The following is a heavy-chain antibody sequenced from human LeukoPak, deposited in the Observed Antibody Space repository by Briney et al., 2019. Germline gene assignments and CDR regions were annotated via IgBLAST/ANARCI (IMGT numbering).Heavy chain of an antibody. V-gene: IGHV4-30-4*01. CDR3: ARTGRGFSSPFDY. J-gene: IGHJ4*02. CDR1: GGSISSGDYY. CDR2: IYYSGST. Sequence: SQTLSLTCTVSGGSISSGDYYWSWIRQPPGKGLEWIGYIYYSGSTYYNPSLKSRVTISVDTSKNQFSLKLSSVTAADTAVYYCARTGRGFSSPFDYWGQGTLVTVSS. D-gene: IGHD6-6*01.